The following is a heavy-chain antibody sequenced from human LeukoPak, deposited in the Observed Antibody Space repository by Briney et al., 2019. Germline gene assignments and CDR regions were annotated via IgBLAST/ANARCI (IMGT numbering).Heavy chain of an antibody. J-gene: IGHJ3*02. D-gene: IGHD3-16*02. Sequence: ASVKVSCKASGYTFTSYAMHWVRQAPGQRLEWMGWINAGNGNTKYSQKFQDRVTITRDTSASTAYMELSSLRSEDTAVYYCARDLITFGGVIVMPLNAGRRDHDAFDIWGQGTMVTVSS. V-gene: IGHV1-3*01. CDR3: ARDLITFGGVIVMPLNAGRRDHDAFDI. CDR2: INAGNGNT. CDR1: GYTFTSYA.